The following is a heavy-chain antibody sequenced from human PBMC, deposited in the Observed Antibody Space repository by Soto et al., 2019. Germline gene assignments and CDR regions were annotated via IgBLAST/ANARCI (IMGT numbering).Heavy chain of an antibody. CDR3: ARMERLYYYYGMDV. V-gene: IGHV4-31*03. J-gene: IGHJ6*02. D-gene: IGHD1-1*01. CDR2: IYYSGST. Sequence: SETLSLTCTVSGGSISSGGYYWSWIRQHPGKGLEWIGYIYYSGSTYYNPSLKSRVTISVDTSKNQFSLKLSSVTAADTAVYYCARMERLYYYYGMDVWGQGTTVTVSS. CDR1: GGSISSGGYY.